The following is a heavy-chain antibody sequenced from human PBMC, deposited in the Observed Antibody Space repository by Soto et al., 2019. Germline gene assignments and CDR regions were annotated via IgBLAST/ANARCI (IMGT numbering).Heavy chain of an antibody. V-gene: IGHV4-34*01. J-gene: IGHJ6*03. D-gene: IGHD3-3*01. CDR3: ARGLGSGYYFYYYYMDV. CDR1: GGSFSGYY. CDR2: INHSGST. Sequence: SETLSLTCAVYGGSFSGYYWSWIRQPPGKGLEWIGEINHSGSTNYNPSLKSRVTISVDTSKNQFSLKLSSVTAADTAVYYCARGLGSGYYFYYYYMDVWGKGTTVTVSS.